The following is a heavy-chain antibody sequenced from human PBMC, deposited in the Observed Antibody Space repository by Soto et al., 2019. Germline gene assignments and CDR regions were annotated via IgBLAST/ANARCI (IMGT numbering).Heavy chain of an antibody. D-gene: IGHD2-21*02. CDR2: INHSGST. CDR1: GGSFSGYY. J-gene: IGHJ3*02. V-gene: IGHV4-34*01. CDR3: ARAVVVTTTWSAFDI. Sequence: QVQLQQWGAGLLKPSETLSLTCAVYGGSFSGYYWSWIRQPPGKGLGWIGEINHSGSTNYNPSLKSRVTISVDTPKNQSSLKLSSVTAADTAVYYCARAVVVTTTWSAFDIWGQGTMVTVSS.